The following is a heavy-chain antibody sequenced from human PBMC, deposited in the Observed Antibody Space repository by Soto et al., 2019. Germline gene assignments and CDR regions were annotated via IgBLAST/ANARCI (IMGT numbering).Heavy chain of an antibody. CDR1: VGSFSGYY. V-gene: IGHV4-34*01. Sequence: SETLSLTCSVYVGSFSGYYWSWIRQPPGKGLEWIGEINHSGSTNYNPSLKSRVTISVDTSKNQFSLKLSSVTAADTAVYYCARGPQLGYNYWGQGTRGTF. J-gene: IGHJ4*02. CDR2: INHSGST. D-gene: IGHD6-6*01. CDR3: ARGPQLGYNY.